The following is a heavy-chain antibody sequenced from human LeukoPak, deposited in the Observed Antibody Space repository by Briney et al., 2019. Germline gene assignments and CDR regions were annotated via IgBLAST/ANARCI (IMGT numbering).Heavy chain of an antibody. D-gene: IGHD6-19*01. CDR1: GGSFSGYY. CDR3: ARDLAVVGGIGY. V-gene: IGHV4-34*01. Sequence: SETLSLTCAVYGGSFSGYYWSWIRQPPGKGLEWIGEINHSGSTNYNPSLKSRVTISVDTSKNQFSLKLSSVTAADTAVYYCARDLAVVGGIGYWGQGTLVTVSS. CDR2: INHSGST. J-gene: IGHJ4*02.